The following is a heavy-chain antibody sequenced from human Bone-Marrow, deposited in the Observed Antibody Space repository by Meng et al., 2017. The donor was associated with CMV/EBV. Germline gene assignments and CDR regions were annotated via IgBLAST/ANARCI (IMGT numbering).Heavy chain of an antibody. V-gene: IGHV1-46*01. J-gene: IGHJ4*02. CDR1: GYTFTSYY. CDR3: ARVLDVLSYMVKTELDY. D-gene: IGHD3/OR15-3a*01. Sequence: ASVKVSCKASGYTFTSYYMHWVRQAPGQGLEWMGIINPSGGSTSYAQKFQGRVTMTRDTSTSTVYMELSSLRSDDTAVYYCARVLDVLSYMVKTELDYWGQGTLVTVSS. CDR2: INPSGGST.